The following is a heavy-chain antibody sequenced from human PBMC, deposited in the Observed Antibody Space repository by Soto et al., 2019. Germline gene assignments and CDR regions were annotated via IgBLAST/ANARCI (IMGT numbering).Heavy chain of an antibody. CDR3: AKAPDSGWYQDDAFAI. J-gene: IGHJ3*02. CDR1: GFTFSSYG. Sequence: PGGSLRLSCAASGFTFSSYGMHWVRQAPGKGLEWVAVISYDGSNKYYADSVKGRFTISRDNSKNTLYLQMNSLRAEDTAVYYCAKAPDSGWYQDDAFAIWGQGTMVTVSS. D-gene: IGHD6-19*01. CDR2: ISYDGSNK. V-gene: IGHV3-30*18.